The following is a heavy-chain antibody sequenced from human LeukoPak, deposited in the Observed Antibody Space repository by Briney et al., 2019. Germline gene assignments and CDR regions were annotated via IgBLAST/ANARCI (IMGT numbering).Heavy chain of an antibody. D-gene: IGHD2-15*01. J-gene: IGHJ5*02. V-gene: IGHV1-24*01. CDR1: GYTFTELS. CDR3: TTAIGS. CDR2: VDPEDGET. Sequence: ASVKVSCKVSGYTFTELSMHWVRQAPGKGLEWMGGVDPEDGETIYARNFQGRATMTEDTSTDTAYMELSSLRPEDTAVYYCTTAIGSWGQGTLVNVSS.